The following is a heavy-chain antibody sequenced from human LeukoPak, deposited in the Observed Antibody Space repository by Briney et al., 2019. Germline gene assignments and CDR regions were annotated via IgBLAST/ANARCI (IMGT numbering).Heavy chain of an antibody. V-gene: IGHV3-66*01. Sequence: PGGSLRLSCAASRFTVSSNYMTWVRQAPGKGLECVSVVYSGGSTYYADSVKGRFTISRDNSKNTLYLQMNSLRAEDTAVYYCARSYCGGDCRDAFDIWGQGTMVTVSS. CDR3: ARSYCGGDCRDAFDI. CDR2: VYSGGST. D-gene: IGHD2-21*02. J-gene: IGHJ3*02. CDR1: RFTVSSNY.